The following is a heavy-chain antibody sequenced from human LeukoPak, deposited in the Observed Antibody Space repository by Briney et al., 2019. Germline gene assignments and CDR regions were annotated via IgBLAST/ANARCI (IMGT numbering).Heavy chain of an antibody. CDR3: ARGLRDY. J-gene: IGHJ4*02. V-gene: IGHV4-34*01. D-gene: IGHD5-12*01. CDR1: GGSFSGYY. CDR2: INHSGST. Sequence: PSETLSHTCAVYGGSFSGYYWSWIRQPPGKGLEWIGEINHSGSTNYNPSLKSRVTISVDTSKNQFSLKLSSVTTADTAVYYCARGLRDYWGQGTLVTVSS.